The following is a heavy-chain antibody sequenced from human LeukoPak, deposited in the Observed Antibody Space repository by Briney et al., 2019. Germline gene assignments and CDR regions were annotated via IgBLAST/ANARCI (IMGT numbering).Heavy chain of an antibody. CDR3: ARADMVRGVITPYYYYGMDV. V-gene: IGHV3-21*01. CDR1: GFTFSSYS. Sequence: PGGSLRLSCAASGFTFSSYSMNWVRQAPGKGLEWVSSISSSSSYIYYADSVKGRFTISRDNAKNSLYLQMNSLRAEDTAVYYCARADMVRGVITPYYYYGMDVWGQGTTVTVSS. D-gene: IGHD3-10*01. CDR2: ISSSSSYI. J-gene: IGHJ6*02.